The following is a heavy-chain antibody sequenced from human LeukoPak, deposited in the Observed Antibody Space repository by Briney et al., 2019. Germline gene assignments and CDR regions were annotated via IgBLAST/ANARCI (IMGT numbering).Heavy chain of an antibody. J-gene: IGHJ1*01. V-gene: IGHV1-2*02. CDR1: GYTFTDYY. CDR2: IHPNSGGT. D-gene: IGHD6-19*01. Sequence: GASVKVSCKASGYTFTDYYLHWVRQAPGQGLEWMGWIHPNSGGTNYAQKFQGRVAMTRDTSISTAYMELSSLRSDDTAVYYRARLAAVPGWGQGTLVTVSS. CDR3: ARLAAVPG.